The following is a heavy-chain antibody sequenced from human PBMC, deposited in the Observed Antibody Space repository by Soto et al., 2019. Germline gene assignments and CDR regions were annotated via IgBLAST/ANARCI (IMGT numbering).Heavy chain of an antibody. V-gene: IGHV4-39*01. D-gene: IGHD3-22*01. CDR2: LFYSGST. J-gene: IGHJ4*02. CDR1: GGSVSSRNYY. CDR3: ARHYGPQGYFYDSSGLFDS. Sequence: SETLSLTCTVSGGSVSSRNYYGGWIRQPPGKGLEWIGSLFYSGSTYYNPSLKSRVTISVDTSKNQFSLKLSSVTAADTAVYYCARHYGPQGYFYDSSGLFDSWGQGTLVTVSS.